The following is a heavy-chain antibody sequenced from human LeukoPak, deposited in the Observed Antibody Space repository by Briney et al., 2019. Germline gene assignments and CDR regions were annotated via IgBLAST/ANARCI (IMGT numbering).Heavy chain of an antibody. D-gene: IGHD5-12*01. CDR3: AREGYSGYDYRFLYMDV. CDR2: IIPIFGTA. Sequence: ASVKVSCKASGGTFSSYAISWVRQAPGQGLEWMGGIIPIFGTANYAQKFQGRVTITADKSTSTAYMELSSLRSEDTAVYYCAREGYSGYDYRFLYMDVWGKGTTVTISS. J-gene: IGHJ6*03. V-gene: IGHV1-69*06. CDR1: GGTFSSYA.